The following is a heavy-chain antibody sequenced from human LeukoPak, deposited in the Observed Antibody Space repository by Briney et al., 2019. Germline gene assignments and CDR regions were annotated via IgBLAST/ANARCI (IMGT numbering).Heavy chain of an antibody. CDR3: ARLGAEDSGWRHYYYYYYMDV. D-gene: IGHD6-19*01. V-gene: IGHV4-39*01. J-gene: IGHJ6*03. Sequence: SETLSLTCTVSGGSISSSSYYWGWIRQPPGKGLEWIGSIYYSGSTYYNPSLKSRVTISVDTSKNQFSLKLSSVTAADTAVYYCARLGAEDSGWRHYYYYYYMDVWGKGTTVTVSS. CDR2: IYYSGST. CDR1: GGSISSSSYY.